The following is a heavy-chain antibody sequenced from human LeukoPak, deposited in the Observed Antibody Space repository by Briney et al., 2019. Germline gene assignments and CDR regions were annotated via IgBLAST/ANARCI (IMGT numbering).Heavy chain of an antibody. D-gene: IGHD3-10*02. V-gene: IGHV3-30*18. CDR1: GFSFSSYG. CDR2: ISYDGSNK. CDR3: AKASRYLGSGSYYRDAFDI. J-gene: IGHJ3*02. Sequence: GGSLRLSCSASGFSFSSYGMHWVRQAPGKGLEWVAVISYDGSNKYYADSVKGRFTISRDNSKNTLYLQMNSLRAEDTAVYYCAKASRYLGSGSYYRDAFDIWGQGTMVTVSS.